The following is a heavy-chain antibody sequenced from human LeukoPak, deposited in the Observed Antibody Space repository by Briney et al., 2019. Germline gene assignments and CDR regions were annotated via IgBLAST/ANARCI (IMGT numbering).Heavy chain of an antibody. CDR2: IYYSGST. V-gene: IGHV4-59*12. J-gene: IGHJ5*02. CDR1: GGSISSYY. CDR3: ARAGPIVVVPAAIRRTRNSFWFGR. Sequence: SETLSLTCTVSGGSISSYYWSWIRQPPGKGLEWIGYIYYSGSTNYNPSLKSRVTISVDTSKNQFSLKLSSVTAADTAVYYCARAGPIVVVPAAIRRTRNSFWFGRRGQGTLVTVSS. D-gene: IGHD2-2*02.